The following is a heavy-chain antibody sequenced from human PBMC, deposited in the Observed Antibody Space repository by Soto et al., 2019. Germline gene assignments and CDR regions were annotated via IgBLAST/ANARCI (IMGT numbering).Heavy chain of an antibody. CDR2: ISAYNGNT. CDR3: ARDGPPSDY. Sequence: QVQLVQSGAEVKKPGASVKVSCKASGYTFTNYHISWVRQAPGQGLECMGWISAYNGNTNYAQKLQGRVTMTTDTAASTAYVELRSLISDETAVYYCARDGPPSDYWGQGTLVTVSS. CDR1: GYTFTNYH. J-gene: IGHJ4*02. V-gene: IGHV1-18*01.